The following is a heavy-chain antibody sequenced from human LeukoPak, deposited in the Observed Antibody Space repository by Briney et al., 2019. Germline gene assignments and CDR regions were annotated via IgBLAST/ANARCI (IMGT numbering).Heavy chain of an antibody. CDR3: AIFQGTYGDNENDY. Sequence: SVKVSCKASGGTFRSYAITWVRQAPGKGLEWMGGIIPMINTPKYAQKFQGRVSITADESTSTGYMEVRSLRSEDTAVYYCAIFQGTYGDNENDYWGQGTLVTVSS. D-gene: IGHD4-17*01. V-gene: IGHV1-69*01. CDR2: IIPMINTP. J-gene: IGHJ4*02. CDR1: GGTFRSYA.